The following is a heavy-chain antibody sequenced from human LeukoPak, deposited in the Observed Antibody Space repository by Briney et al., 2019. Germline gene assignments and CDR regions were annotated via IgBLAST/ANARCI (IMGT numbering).Heavy chain of an antibody. J-gene: IGHJ6*02. CDR3: ASGNYYYGMDV. CDR2: IYSGGST. Sequence: SGGSLRLSCAASGFTVSSNYTSWVRQAPGKGLEWVSVIYSGGSTYYADSVKGRFTISRDNSKNTLYLQMNSLRAEDTAVYYCASGNYYYGMDVWGQGTTVTVSS. CDR1: GFTVSSNY. V-gene: IGHV3-66*01. D-gene: IGHD1-26*01.